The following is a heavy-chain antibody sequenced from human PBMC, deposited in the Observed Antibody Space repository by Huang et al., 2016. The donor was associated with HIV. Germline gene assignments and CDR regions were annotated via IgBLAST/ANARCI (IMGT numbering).Heavy chain of an antibody. V-gene: IGHV3-74*01. CDR2: INSDGSSS. D-gene: IGHD3-22*01. CDR1: GCTFSSYW. Sequence: EVQLVESGGGLVQPGGSLRLSCAASGCTFSSYWMHWVRQAPGKGLVWVSRINSDGSSSGYADSVKGRFTIARDNAKNTLYLQMNSLRAEDTAVYYCVRDPRIQSWLNYFDYWGQGTLVSVSS. CDR3: VRDPRIQSWLNYFDY. J-gene: IGHJ4*02.